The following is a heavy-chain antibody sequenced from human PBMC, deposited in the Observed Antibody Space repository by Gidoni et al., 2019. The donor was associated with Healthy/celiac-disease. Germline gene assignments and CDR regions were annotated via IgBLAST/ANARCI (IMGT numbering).Heavy chain of an antibody. CDR1: GLTVTCYH. D-gene: IGHD6-13*01. CDR2: IYSGGSR. J-gene: IGHJ6*04. V-gene: IGHV3-53*02. Sequence: EVQLVETGGGLIQPGGSLRLSCAACGLTVTCYHMSWVRQAPGRGLEWVSVIYSGGSRYYAASVKGRFTISRDNSKNTLYLQMNSLRAEDTAVYYCATRNMDRWYFYYYYGMDVWGKGTTVTVSS. CDR3: ATRNMDRWYFYYYYGMDV.